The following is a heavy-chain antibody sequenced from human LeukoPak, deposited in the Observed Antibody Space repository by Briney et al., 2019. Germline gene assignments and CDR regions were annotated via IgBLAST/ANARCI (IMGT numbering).Heavy chain of an antibody. CDR2: INHSGST. CDR1: GGAFSGYY. CDR3: AAFDY. J-gene: IGHJ4*02. V-gene: IGHV4-34*01. Sequence: SETLSLTCAVYGGAFSGYYWSWIRRPPGKGLEWIGEINHSGSTNYNPSLKSRVTISVDTSKNQFSLKLSSVTAADTAVYYCAAFDYWGQGTLVTVSS.